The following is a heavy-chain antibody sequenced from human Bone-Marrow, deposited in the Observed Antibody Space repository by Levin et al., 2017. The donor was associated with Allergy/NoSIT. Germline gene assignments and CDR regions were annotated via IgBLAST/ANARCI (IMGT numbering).Heavy chain of an antibody. CDR2: INHSGST. D-gene: IGHD3-10*01. Sequence: GSLRLSCTVYGGSFSAYYWSWIRQPPGKGLEWIGEINHSGSTNYNPSLKSRVTISVDTSKNQFSLKLSSVTAADTAVYYCARGRGGYYYGSGSFSSYFDYWGQGTLVTVSS. V-gene: IGHV4-34*01. J-gene: IGHJ4*02. CDR1: GGSFSAYY. CDR3: ARGRGGYYYGSGSFSSYFDY.